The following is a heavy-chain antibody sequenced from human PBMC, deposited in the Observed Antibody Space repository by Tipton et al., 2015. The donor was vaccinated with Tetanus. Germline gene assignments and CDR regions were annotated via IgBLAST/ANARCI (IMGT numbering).Heavy chain of an antibody. CDR3: ARAGGFLGLTHDF. J-gene: IGHJ4*02. CDR1: GVSMRNGGYS. D-gene: IGHD3-16*01. V-gene: IGHV4-30-2*06. CDR2: VYHSGGS. Sequence: TLSLTCAVSGVSMRNGGYSWSWIRQSPGNGLEWIGYVYHSGGSYYNPSLKSRVTMSVDLSNSQFSLNLSSVTAADPAVYYCARAGGFLGLTHDFWGRGTLVSISS.